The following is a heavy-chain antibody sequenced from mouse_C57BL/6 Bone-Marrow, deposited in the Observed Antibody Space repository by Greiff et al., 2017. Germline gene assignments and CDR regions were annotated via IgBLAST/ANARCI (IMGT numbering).Heavy chain of an antibody. CDR3: ARQRGYDYGFAY. Sequence: EVHLVESGGDLVKPGGSLKLSCAASGFTFSSYGMSWVRQTPDKRLEWVATISSGGSYTYYPDSVKGRFTISRDNAKNTLYLQMSSLKSEDTAMYYCARQRGYDYGFAYWGQGTLFTVSA. CDR2: ISSGGSYT. CDR1: GFTFSSYG. V-gene: IGHV5-6*01. D-gene: IGHD2-4*01. J-gene: IGHJ3*01.